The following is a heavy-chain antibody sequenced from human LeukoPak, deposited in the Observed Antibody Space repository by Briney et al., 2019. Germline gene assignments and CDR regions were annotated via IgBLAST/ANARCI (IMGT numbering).Heavy chain of an antibody. Sequence: GGSLRLSCAASGFTFSSYGMHWVRQAPGKGLEWVAVISYDGSNKYYADSVKGRFTISRDNSKNTLYLQMNSLRAEDTAVYYCAKGSLSDYFDYWGQGTLVTVSS. CDR3: AKGSLSDYFDY. D-gene: IGHD3-3*02. CDR1: GFTFSSYG. J-gene: IGHJ4*02. CDR2: ISYDGSNK. V-gene: IGHV3-30*18.